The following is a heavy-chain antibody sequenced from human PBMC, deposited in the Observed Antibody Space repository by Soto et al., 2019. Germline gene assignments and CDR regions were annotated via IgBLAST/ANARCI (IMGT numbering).Heavy chain of an antibody. CDR2: IIPTFGTT. V-gene: IGHV1-69*01. CDR3: AGASDSTWYNWLDP. Sequence: QVQLVQSGAEVKKPGSSVKVSCKAPGGNFSSNGIRWLRQAPGQGLELMGGIIPTFGTTNYAHKFRGRVTITADESTGTAYMELSSLRSDDTAVYYCAGASDSTWYNWLDPCGQGTLVTVSS. J-gene: IGHJ5*02. CDR1: GGNFSSNG. D-gene: IGHD4-4*01.